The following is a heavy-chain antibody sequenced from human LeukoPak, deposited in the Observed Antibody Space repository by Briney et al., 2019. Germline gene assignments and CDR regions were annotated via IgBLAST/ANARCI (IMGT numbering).Heavy chain of an antibody. CDR1: AFTSSSHA. J-gene: IGHJ6*03. CDR2: VGGSGGST. CDR3: ARSASSGWVYYYYNYMDV. Sequence: GSLRLSCAASAFTSSSHAMSWGRQPPGEGLEWVSSVGGSGGSTFYADSVRGGFTISRDNSKNTLSLQMNSMTGEDTAVYYCARSASSGWVYYYYNYMDVWGKGTTVTVSS. D-gene: IGHD6-19*01. V-gene: IGHV3-23*01.